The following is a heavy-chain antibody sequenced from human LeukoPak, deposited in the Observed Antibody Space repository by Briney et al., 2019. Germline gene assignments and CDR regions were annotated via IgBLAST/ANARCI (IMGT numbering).Heavy chain of an antibody. Sequence: PSETLSLTCTVSGGSFSSSSYYWGWIRQPPGKGLEWIGSIYYSGSTYYNPSLKSRVTISVDTSKNQFSLKLSSVTAADTAVYYCATDQLEVTFDYWGQGTLVTVSS. J-gene: IGHJ4*02. CDR2: IYYSGST. CDR1: GGSFSSSSYY. D-gene: IGHD3-3*01. V-gene: IGHV4-39*01. CDR3: ATDQLEVTFDY.